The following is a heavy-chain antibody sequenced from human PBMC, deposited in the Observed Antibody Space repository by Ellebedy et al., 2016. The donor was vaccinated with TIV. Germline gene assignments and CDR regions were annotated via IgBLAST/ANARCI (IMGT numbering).Heavy chain of an antibody. CDR2: IDPSDSYT. D-gene: IGHD5-18*01. Sequence: GESLKISCQGSGYSFTSYWITWVRQMPGKGLEWMGRIDPSDSYTNYSPSFQGHVTISADKSIGTAYLQWSSLKASDTAIYYCARHMDTAMANDYWGQGTLVTVSS. J-gene: IGHJ4*02. CDR1: GYSFTSYW. V-gene: IGHV5-10-1*01. CDR3: ARHMDTAMANDY.